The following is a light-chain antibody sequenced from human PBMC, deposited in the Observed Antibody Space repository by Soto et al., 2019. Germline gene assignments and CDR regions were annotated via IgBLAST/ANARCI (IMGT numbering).Light chain of an antibody. CDR1: GNDVGGFDY. J-gene: IGLJ2*01. CDR3: SSYAGSNNVV. CDR2: EVT. V-gene: IGLV2-8*01. Sequence: QSVLTQPPSASGSPGQSVTISCTGTGNDVGGFDYVSWYQLHPGKAPKLVMYEVTKRPSGVPDRFSGSKSDNTASLTVAGLQAEDEADYFCSSYAGSNNVVFGGGTQLTVL.